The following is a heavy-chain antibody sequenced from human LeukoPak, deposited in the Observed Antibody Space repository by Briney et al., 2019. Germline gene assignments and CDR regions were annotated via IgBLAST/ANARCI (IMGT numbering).Heavy chain of an antibody. V-gene: IGHV1-8*01. J-gene: IGHJ6*03. CDR1: GYTFTSYD. Sequence: ASVKVSCKASGYTFTSYDFNWVRQATGQGLEWMGLMNPNSGNTGYAQKFQGRVTMTRNTSISTAYMELSSLRSEDTAVYYCARTGEYYYYMDVWGKGTTVTVSS. D-gene: IGHD3-16*01. CDR3: ARTGEYYYYMDV. CDR2: MNPNSGNT.